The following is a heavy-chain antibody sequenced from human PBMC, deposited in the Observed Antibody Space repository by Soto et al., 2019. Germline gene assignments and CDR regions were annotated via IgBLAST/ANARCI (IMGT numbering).Heavy chain of an antibody. CDR3: VKPRLAGGFDY. D-gene: IGHD3-16*01. J-gene: IGHJ4*02. CDR1: GFTFNNYA. Sequence: EVQLLDSGGGLVQPGGSLRLSCAASGFTFNNYAMSWDRQAPGKGLEWVSSISASGGSTNYADSVKGRFTISRDNSENTVYLQMNSLRAEDTAVYYCVKPRLAGGFDYWGQGGLVTVYS. CDR2: ISASGGST. V-gene: IGHV3-23*01.